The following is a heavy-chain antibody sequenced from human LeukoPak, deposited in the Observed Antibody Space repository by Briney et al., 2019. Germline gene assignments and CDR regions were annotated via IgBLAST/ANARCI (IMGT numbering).Heavy chain of an antibody. J-gene: IGHJ4*02. CDR1: GFTFSTFA. V-gene: IGHV3-23*01. D-gene: IGHD2-8*02. CDR2: IFPSGGKI. CDR3: ATYRQVLLPFES. Sequence: GGSLRLSCAASGFTFSTFAMIWVRQPPGKGLEWVSSIFPSGGKIHYADSVRGRFTISRDNSKSTLSLQMNSLRAEDTAIYYCATYRQVLLPFESWGQGTLVTVSS.